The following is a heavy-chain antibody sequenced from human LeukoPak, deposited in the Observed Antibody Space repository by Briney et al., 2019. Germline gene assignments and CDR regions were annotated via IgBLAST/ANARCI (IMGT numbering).Heavy chain of an antibody. CDR1: GFSFNSFE. CDR2: IYSGGST. J-gene: IGHJ4*02. D-gene: IGHD5-18*01. V-gene: IGHV3-66*01. Sequence: GGSLRLSCAASGFSFNSFEMSWVRQAPGKGLEWPSVIYSGGSTYYADSVKGRFTISRDNSKNTLYLQMNSLRAEDTAVYYCTTKRGYSYGYADWGQGTLVTVSS. CDR3: TTKRGYSYGYAD.